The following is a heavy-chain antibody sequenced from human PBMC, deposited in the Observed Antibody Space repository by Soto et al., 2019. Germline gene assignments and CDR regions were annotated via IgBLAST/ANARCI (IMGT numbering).Heavy chain of an antibody. CDR1: GYTFTTYW. CDR2: IFPADSDT. D-gene: IGHD5-12*01. V-gene: IGHV5-51*01. Sequence: GESLKISCKTSGYTFTTYWIGWVRQMPGKGPEWMGIIFPADSDTRNSPSFQGQVTISADTSTSTAYLQWSSLKASDTAMYYCARSGYSDYEFDYWGQGTLVTV. CDR3: ARSGYSDYEFDY. J-gene: IGHJ4*02.